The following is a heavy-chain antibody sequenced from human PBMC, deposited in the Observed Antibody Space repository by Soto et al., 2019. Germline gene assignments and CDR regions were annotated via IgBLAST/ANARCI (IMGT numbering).Heavy chain of an antibody. CDR1: GYSFTSYW. V-gene: IGHV5-10-1*01. CDR2: IDPSDSYT. J-gene: IGHJ4*02. D-gene: IGHD1-26*01. Sequence: PGESLKISCKGSGYSFTSYWISWVRQMPGKGLEWMGRIDPSDSYTNYRPSFQGHVTISADKSISTAYLQWSSLKASDTAMYYCARHESGSDYVLLSANKNADYWGQGTLVTVSS. CDR3: ARHESGSDYVLLSANKNADY.